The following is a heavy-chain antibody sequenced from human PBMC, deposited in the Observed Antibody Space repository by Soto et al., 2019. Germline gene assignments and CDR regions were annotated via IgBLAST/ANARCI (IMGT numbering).Heavy chain of an antibody. J-gene: IGHJ5*02. CDR1: GFTFSSYA. CDR3: AKDPLAAASTRGPSWFDP. Sequence: GGSLRLSCAASGFTFSSYAMSWVRQAPGKGLEWVSAISGSGGSTYYADSVKGRFTISRDNSKNTLYLQMNSLRAEDTAVYYCAKDPLAAASTRGPSWFDPWGQGTLVTVS. V-gene: IGHV3-23*01. CDR2: ISGSGGST. D-gene: IGHD6-13*01.